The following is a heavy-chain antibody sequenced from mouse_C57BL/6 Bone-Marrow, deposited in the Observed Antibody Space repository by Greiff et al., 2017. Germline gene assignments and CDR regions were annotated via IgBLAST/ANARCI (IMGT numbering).Heavy chain of an antibody. CDR1: GFTFSDYY. CDR2: ISNGGGST. D-gene: IGHD2-4*01. Sequence: EVQLVESGGGLVQPGGSLKLSCAASGFTFSDYYMYWVRQTPEKRLEWVAYISNGGGSTYYPDTVKGRITISRDNAKNTLYLQMSRLKSEDTAMDYCARGIYYDAWFAYWGQGTLVTVSA. CDR3: ARGIYYDAWFAY. J-gene: IGHJ3*01. V-gene: IGHV5-12*01.